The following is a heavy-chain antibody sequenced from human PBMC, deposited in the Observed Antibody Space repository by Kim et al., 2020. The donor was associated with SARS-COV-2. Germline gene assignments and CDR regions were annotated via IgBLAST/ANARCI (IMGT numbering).Heavy chain of an antibody. J-gene: IGHJ4*02. CDR3: ARGQPYYYDSSGYYPRYYFDY. Sequence: SETLSLTCAVYGGSFSGYYWSWIRQPPGKGLEWIGEINHSGSTNYNPSLKSRVTISVDTPKNQFSLKLSSVTAADTAVYYCARGQPYYYDSSGYYPRYYFDYGGQGTLVTVSS. CDR1: GGSFSGYY. V-gene: IGHV4-34*01. D-gene: IGHD3-22*01. CDR2: INHSGST.